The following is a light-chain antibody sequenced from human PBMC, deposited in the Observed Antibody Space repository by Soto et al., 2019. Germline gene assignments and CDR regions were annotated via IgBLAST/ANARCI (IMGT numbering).Light chain of an antibody. J-gene: IGKJ2*01. CDR2: GAS. CDR1: QRVRSSY. CDR3: QQYGSSPMYT. V-gene: IGKV3-20*01. Sequence: EIVLTQSPGTLSLSPGERATLSCRASQRVRSSYLAWYQQKPGQAPRLLIYGASSRATGIPDRFSGSGSGTDFTLTISRLEPEDFAVYYCQQYGSSPMYTFGQGTNVDIK.